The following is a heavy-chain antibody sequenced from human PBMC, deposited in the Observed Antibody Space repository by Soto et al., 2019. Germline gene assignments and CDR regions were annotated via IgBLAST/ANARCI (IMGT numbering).Heavy chain of an antibody. J-gene: IGHJ4*02. CDR1: GYASTSYV. CDR3: AREMVRGVGSDY. CDR2: ISTYNGNT. V-gene: IGHV1-18*01. D-gene: IGHD3-10*01. Sequence: QVQLVQSGAEVKKPGASVKVSCKASGYASTSYVISWVRQAPGQGLEWMGWISTYNGNTKYGQKLQGRVTMTTDASTSIAYSELRSLRSDDTAVFYCAREMVRGVGSDYWGQGTLVTVSS.